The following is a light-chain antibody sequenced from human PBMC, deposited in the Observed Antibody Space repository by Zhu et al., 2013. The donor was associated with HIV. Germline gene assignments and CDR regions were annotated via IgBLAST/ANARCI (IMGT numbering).Light chain of an antibody. V-gene: IGKV1-5*03. CDR2: KAS. CDR1: QTIGTW. J-gene: IGKJ2*01. Sequence: DIQMTQSPSTLSASVGDRVTITCRASQTIGTWLAWYQQKPEKAPKLLIYKASTLESGVPSRFSGSGSGAEFTLTIDSLQPDDFATYFCQQYNSYLSTFGQGTKLEIK. CDR3: QQYNSYLST.